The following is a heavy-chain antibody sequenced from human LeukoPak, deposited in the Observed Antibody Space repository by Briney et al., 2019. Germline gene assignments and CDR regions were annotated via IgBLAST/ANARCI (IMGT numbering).Heavy chain of an antibody. V-gene: IGHV4-4*07. J-gene: IGHJ3*02. D-gene: IGHD3-9*01. CDR3: ARDLRHYDVLTGYSRSTDAFDI. CDR2: IYTSGST. CDR1: GGSISSYY. Sequence: SETLSLTCTVSGGSISSYYWSWIRQPPGKGLEWIGRIYTSGSTNYNPSLKSRVTMSVDTSKNQFSLKMSSVTAADTAVYYCARDLRHYDVLTGYSRSTDAFDIWGQGTMVSVSS.